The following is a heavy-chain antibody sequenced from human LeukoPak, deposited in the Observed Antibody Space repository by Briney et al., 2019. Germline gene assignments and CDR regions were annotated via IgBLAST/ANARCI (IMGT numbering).Heavy chain of an antibody. CDR3: AKDSSSSWFVINYFDC. V-gene: IGHV3-23*01. Sequence: GGSLRLSCAASGFTFSSYAMSWVRQAPGKGLEWVSGISGSGGSTYYADSVKGRFTISRDNSKNTLYLQMNSLRAEDTAVYYCAKDSSSSWFVINYFDCWGQGTLVTVSS. J-gene: IGHJ4*02. CDR2: ISGSGGST. CDR1: GFTFSSYA. D-gene: IGHD6-13*01.